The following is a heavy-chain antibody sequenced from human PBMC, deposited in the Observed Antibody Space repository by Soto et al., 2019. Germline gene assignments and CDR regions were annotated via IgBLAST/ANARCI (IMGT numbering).Heavy chain of an antibody. D-gene: IGHD6-13*01. CDR2: ISPSGGST. Sequence: GASVKASCKASGYTFTSYAISWVRQAPGQGLEWMARISPSGGSTNYAQKFQGRVTLARDTFTNTVYMELSSLRSEDTAIYYCARGLAAGDYWGQGTLVTVSS. CDR1: GYTFTSYA. CDR3: ARGLAAGDY. J-gene: IGHJ4*02. V-gene: IGHV1-46*01.